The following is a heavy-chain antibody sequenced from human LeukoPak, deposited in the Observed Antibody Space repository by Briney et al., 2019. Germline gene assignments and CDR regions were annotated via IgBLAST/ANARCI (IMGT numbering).Heavy chain of an antibody. J-gene: IGHJ4*02. CDR1: GYSISSGYY. CDR2: IYTSGST. D-gene: IGHD4-17*01. Sequence: SETLSLTCTVSGYSISSGYYWGWIRQPPGKGLEWIGRIYTSGSTNYNPSLKSRVTISVDTSKNQFSLKLSSVTAADTAVYYCARDRSGDYGDYEYYFDYWGQGTLVTVSS. CDR3: ARDRSGDYGDYEYYFDY. V-gene: IGHV4-38-2*02.